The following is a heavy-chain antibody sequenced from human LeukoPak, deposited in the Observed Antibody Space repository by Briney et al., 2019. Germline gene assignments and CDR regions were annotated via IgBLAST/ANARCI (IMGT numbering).Heavy chain of an antibody. J-gene: IGHJ3*02. Sequence: GASVKASCKASADTFTAYYMHWVRQAPGQGLEWMGWVNAGNGNTKYSLEFQGRVTITRDTSASTAYMELSSLRSEDMALYYCARTYYYDRSGIYDAFDIWGQGTMVTVSS. CDR3: ARTYYYDRSGIYDAFDI. CDR1: ADTFTAYY. D-gene: IGHD3-22*01. CDR2: VNAGNGNT. V-gene: IGHV1-3*03.